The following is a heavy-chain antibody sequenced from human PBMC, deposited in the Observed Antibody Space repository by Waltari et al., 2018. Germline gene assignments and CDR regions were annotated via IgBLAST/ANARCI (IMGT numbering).Heavy chain of an antibody. CDR1: GASINSRGFY. Sequence: QVYLQESGPGLVKPSQTLSLTCTVSGASINSRGFYWIWIRHHPGKGLEWVGYIYSNVDTFYNPSLKSRVIISVDKSRNQLSLKMTSATAADSAVYFCARAGDSYYAMDVWGQGTTVTVSS. D-gene: IGHD2-21*01. CDR2: IYSNVDT. CDR3: ARAGDSYYAMDV. V-gene: IGHV4-31*09. J-gene: IGHJ6*02.